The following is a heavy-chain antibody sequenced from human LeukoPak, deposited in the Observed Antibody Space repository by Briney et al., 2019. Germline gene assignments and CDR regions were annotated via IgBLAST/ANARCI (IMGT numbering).Heavy chain of an antibody. CDR1: GFTFGSYA. CDR3: AKDKADSSGYYSPADY. D-gene: IGHD3-22*01. Sequence: PGGSLRLSCAASGFTFGSYAMSWVRQAPGKGLEWVSAISGSGGSTYYADSVKGRFTISRDNSKNTLYLQMNSLRAEDTAVYYCAKDKADSSGYYSPADYWGQGTLVTVSS. V-gene: IGHV3-23*01. CDR2: ISGSGGST. J-gene: IGHJ4*02.